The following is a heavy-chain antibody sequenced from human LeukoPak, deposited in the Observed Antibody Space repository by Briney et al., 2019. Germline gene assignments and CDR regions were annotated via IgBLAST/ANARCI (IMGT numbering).Heavy chain of an antibody. V-gene: IGHV1-69*13. CDR1: GGTFSSYA. Sequence: ASVKVSCKASGGTFSSYAISWVRQAPGQGLEWMGGIIPIGTANYAQKFQGRVTITADESTSTAYMELSSLTSEDTAVYYCARGGGIAAAGSDYWGQGTLVTVSS. CDR2: IIPIGTA. D-gene: IGHD6-13*01. J-gene: IGHJ4*02. CDR3: ARGGGIAAAGSDY.